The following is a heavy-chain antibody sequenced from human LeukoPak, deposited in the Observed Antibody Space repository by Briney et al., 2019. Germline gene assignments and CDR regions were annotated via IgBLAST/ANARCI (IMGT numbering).Heavy chain of an antibody. CDR1: GGSISSYY. CDR3: ASGYCGGACQLGGVDM. D-gene: IGHD2-21*02. Sequence: SETLSLTCTVSGGSISSYYWSWIRQPPGKGLEWIGYIYYSGSTNYNPSLKSRVTISVDTSKNQFSLKLSSVTAADTAVYYCASGYCGGACQLGGVDMWGQGTMVTVSS. J-gene: IGHJ3*02. V-gene: IGHV4-59*01. CDR2: IYYSGST.